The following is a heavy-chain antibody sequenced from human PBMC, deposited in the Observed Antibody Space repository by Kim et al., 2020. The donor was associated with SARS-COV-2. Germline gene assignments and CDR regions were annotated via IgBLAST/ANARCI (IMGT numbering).Heavy chain of an antibody. D-gene: IGHD6-19*01. J-gene: IGHJ4*02. CDR1: GGTFSTYA. CDR3: ARDPSYSSGWYGWGY. V-gene: IGHV1-69*04. CDR2: IIPILGIA. Sequence: SVKVSCKASGGTFSTYAISWVRQAPGQGLEWMGRIIPILGIANYAQKFQGRVTITADKSTSTAYMELSSLRSEDTAVYYCARDPSYSSGWYGWGYWGQGTLVTVSS.